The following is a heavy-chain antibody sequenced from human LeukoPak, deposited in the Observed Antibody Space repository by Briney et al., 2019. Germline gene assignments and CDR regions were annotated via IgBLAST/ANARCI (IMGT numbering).Heavy chain of an antibody. CDR2: ISAKNGNT. Sequence: ASVTVSCMASGYTFTSYGISWVRQAPGQGLEWMGWISAKNGNTNYAQKLQGRVTMTTDTSTSAAYMELRSLRSDDTAVYYCARVPHNYYDSSGWYLYHAFDIWGQGTMVTVSS. D-gene: IGHD3-22*01. V-gene: IGHV1-18*01. CDR3: ARVPHNYYDSSGWYLYHAFDI. J-gene: IGHJ3*02. CDR1: GYTFTSYG.